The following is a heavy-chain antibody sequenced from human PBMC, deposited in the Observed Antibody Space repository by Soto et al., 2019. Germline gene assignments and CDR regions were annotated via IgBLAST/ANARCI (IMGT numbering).Heavy chain of an antibody. D-gene: IGHD2-15*01. CDR1: GGTFNKYA. J-gene: IGHJ6*02. V-gene: IGHV1-69*01. CDR3: SIVTAYGMDV. Sequence: QVQLEQSGAEVKKPGSSLKVSCKATGGTFNKYAISCVRQAPGQGLEWMAGIIPVYGTPNYAQRFQDRVTIIVDESTTTAYMEVNSLTSEDTAIYYCSIVTAYGMDVWGPGTTVIVSS. CDR2: IIPVYGTP.